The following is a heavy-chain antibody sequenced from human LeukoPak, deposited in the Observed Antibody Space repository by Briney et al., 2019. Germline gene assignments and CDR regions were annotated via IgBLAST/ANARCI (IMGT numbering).Heavy chain of an antibody. CDR2: LYSGGST. D-gene: IGHD1-26*01. Sequence: ETLSLTCTVSGGSISSSSYYWGWVRQAPGKGLEWVSVLYSGGSTNYADSVKGRFTISRDNSKNTLYLQMNSLRAEDTAVYYCAISGGYWAWAHWGQGTLVTVSS. CDR3: AISGGYWAWAH. CDR1: GGSISSSSYY. V-gene: IGHV3-53*01. J-gene: IGHJ4*02.